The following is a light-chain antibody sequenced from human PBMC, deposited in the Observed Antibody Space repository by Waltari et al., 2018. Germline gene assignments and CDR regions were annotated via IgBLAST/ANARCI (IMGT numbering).Light chain of an antibody. CDR1: ISDVGSFNR. J-gene: IGLJ3*02. CDR2: EVS. Sequence: QSALTQPASISGSPGQSITISCAGTISDVGSFNRVSWYQHPPGKAPKLMIFEVSPRPSGISDRFSGSKSGNTASLTIAGLQAEDEANYYCCSYARSKVGLCGGGTKLTVL. V-gene: IGLV2-23*02. CDR3: CSYARSKVGL.